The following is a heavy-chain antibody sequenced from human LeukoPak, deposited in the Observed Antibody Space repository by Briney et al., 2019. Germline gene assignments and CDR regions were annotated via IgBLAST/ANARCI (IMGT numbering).Heavy chain of an antibody. Sequence: GASVKVSCKASGYTFTGYYMHWVRQAPGQGLEWMGWINPNSGGTNYAQKFQGWVTMTRDTSISTAYMELSRLRSDDTAVYYCARASIDSSGYPTIDYWGQGTLVTVSS. CDR2: INPNSGGT. CDR1: GYTFTGYY. V-gene: IGHV1-2*04. J-gene: IGHJ4*02. D-gene: IGHD3-22*01. CDR3: ARASIDSSGYPTIDY.